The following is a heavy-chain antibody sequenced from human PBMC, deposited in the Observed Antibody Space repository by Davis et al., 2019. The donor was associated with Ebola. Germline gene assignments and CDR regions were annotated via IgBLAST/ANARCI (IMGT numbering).Heavy chain of an antibody. J-gene: IGHJ6*02. CDR1: GFTFSGSA. Sequence: GESLKISCAASGFTFSGSAMLWVRQASGKGLEWVGRIRSKANSYATAYAASVKGRFTISRDDSKNTAYLQMNSLKTEDTAVYYCARQWLDGYGMDVWGQGTTVTVSS. CDR3: ARQWLDGYGMDV. CDR2: IRSKANSYAT. D-gene: IGHD6-19*01. V-gene: IGHV3-73*01.